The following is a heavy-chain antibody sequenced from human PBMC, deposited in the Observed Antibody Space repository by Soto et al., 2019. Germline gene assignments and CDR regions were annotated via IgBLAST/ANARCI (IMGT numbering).Heavy chain of an antibody. D-gene: IGHD3-9*01. CDR3: ARGYYDILTGYYSDY. V-gene: IGHV3-21*01. Sequence: EVQLVESGGGLVKPGGSLRLSCAASGFTFSSYSMNWVRQAPGKGLEWVSSISSSSSYIYYADSVKGRFTISRDNAKNSLYLQMNRLRAEDTAVYYCARGYYDILTGYYSDYWGQGTLVTVSS. CDR1: GFTFSSYS. CDR2: ISSSSSYI. J-gene: IGHJ4*02.